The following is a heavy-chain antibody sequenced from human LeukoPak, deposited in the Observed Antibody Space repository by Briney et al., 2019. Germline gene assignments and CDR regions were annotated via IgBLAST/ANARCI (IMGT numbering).Heavy chain of an antibody. CDR3: APLAANIFGY. D-gene: IGHD6-25*01. Sequence: GGALRLSCAVSGFSVTNNYMSWVREAPGKGLEWVSAISGSGGSTYYADSVKGRFTISRDNSKNTLYLQMNSLRAEDTAVYYCAPLAANIFGYWGQGTLVTASS. CDR2: ISGSGGST. J-gene: IGHJ4*02. CDR1: GFSVTNNY. V-gene: IGHV3-23*01.